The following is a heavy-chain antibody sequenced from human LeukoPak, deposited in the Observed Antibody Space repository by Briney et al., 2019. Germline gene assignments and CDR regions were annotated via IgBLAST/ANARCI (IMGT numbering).Heavy chain of an antibody. CDR1: GGSISSSSYY. Sequence: PSETLSLTCTVSGGSISSSSYYWGWIRQPPGKGLEWIGSIYYSGSTYYNPSLKSRVTISVDTSKNQFSLKLTSVTAADTAVYYCARESYSRGEDYWGQGTLVTVSS. V-gene: IGHV4-39*02. J-gene: IGHJ4*02. D-gene: IGHD1-26*01. CDR3: ARESYSRGEDY. CDR2: IYYSGST.